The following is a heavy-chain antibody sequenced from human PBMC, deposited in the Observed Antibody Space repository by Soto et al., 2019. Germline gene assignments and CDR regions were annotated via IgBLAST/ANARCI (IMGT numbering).Heavy chain of an antibody. V-gene: IGHV2-5*01. D-gene: IGHD6-19*01. Sequence: SGPTLVNPTQTLTLTCIFSGFSLRTSGVGVGWIRQPPGKAPEWLGFIYWNDDKRYSPSLKSRLTITKDTSKNQVVLTMTNMDPVDTATYYCAKSGSSGWYGWFDPWGQGTLVTVSS. CDR2: IYWNDDK. CDR1: GFSLRTSGVG. J-gene: IGHJ5*02. CDR3: AKSGSSGWYGWFDP.